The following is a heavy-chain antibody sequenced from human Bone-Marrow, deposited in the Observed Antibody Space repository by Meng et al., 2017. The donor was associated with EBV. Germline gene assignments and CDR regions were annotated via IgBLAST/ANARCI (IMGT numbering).Heavy chain of an antibody. CDR1: GATFTTRA. CDR3: ARGEVVVHAPYYFDH. CDR2: IIPFLGKT. D-gene: IGHD2-15*01. J-gene: IGHJ4*02. Sequence: QLVRCGGEVETLGSRVKLSCKSSGATFTTRATIGVQQAPSKGLEGMGEIIPFLGKTNHAQKSQGRPTIPADKPTNTAYRGLTSLRADDTAIYSCARGEVVVHAPYYFDHWGQGTLVTVSS. V-gene: IGHV1-69*06.